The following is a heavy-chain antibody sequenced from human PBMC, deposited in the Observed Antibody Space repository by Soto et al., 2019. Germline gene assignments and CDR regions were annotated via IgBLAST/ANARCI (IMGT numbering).Heavy chain of an antibody. V-gene: IGHV1-18*01. J-gene: IGHJ3*02. CDR1: GYTFTSYG. Sequence: QVQLVQSGAEVKKPGASVKVSCKASGYTFTSYGISWVRQAPGQGREWRGGISAYNGNTNDAQKLQGRVTMTTDTSTRTGYMELRSLRSDDTAVYYCARDHPNDFWSGYPDAFDIWGQGTMVTVSS. D-gene: IGHD3-3*01. CDR2: ISAYNGNT. CDR3: ARDHPNDFWSGYPDAFDI.